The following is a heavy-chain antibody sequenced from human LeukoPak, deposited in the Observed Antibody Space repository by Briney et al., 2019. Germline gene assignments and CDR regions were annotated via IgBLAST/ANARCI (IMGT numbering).Heavy chain of an antibody. CDR2: IKSKADGGIT. CDR3: TTDDPVNRS. D-gene: IGHD2/OR15-2a*01. J-gene: IGHJ4*02. V-gene: IGHV3-15*01. CDR1: GFTFNNAW. Sequence: GGSLRLSCAASGFTFNNAWMSWVRQAPGKGLEWVGRIKSKADGGITDYAAPVKGRFTISRDDSKNTVYLQMNSLKIEDTAMYYCTTDDPVNRSWGQGTLVTVSS.